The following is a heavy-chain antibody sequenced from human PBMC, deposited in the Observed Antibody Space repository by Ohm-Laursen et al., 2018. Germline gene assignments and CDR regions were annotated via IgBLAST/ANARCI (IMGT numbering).Heavy chain of an antibody. V-gene: IGHV1-2*02. D-gene: IGHD2-2*01. CDR3: ARTDIVVVPAATDYGMDV. CDR2: INPDSGGT. CDR1: GYTFTGYY. Sequence: ASVKVSCKASGYTFTGYYMHWVRQAPGQGLEWMGWINPDSGGTNYAQKFQGKVTMTRDTSISTAYMELSRLRSDDTAVYYCARTDIVVVPAATDYGMDVWGQGTTVTVSS. J-gene: IGHJ6*02.